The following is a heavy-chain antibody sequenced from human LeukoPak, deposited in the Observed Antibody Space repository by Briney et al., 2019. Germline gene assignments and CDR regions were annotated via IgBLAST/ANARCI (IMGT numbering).Heavy chain of an antibody. J-gene: IGHJ5*02. Sequence: SETLSLTCTVSGGSISSSSHYWGWIRQPPGKGLEWIGSIYYSGSTYYNPSLKSRVTISVDTSKNQFSLKLSSVTAADTAVYYCARRRCSSTSCYGGGYNWFDPWGQGTLVTVSS. D-gene: IGHD2-2*01. CDR2: IYYSGST. V-gene: IGHV4-39*01. CDR1: GGSISSSSHY. CDR3: ARRRCSSTSCYGGGYNWFDP.